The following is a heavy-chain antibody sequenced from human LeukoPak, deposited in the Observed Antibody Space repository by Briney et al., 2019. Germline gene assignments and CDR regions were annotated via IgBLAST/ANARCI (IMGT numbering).Heavy chain of an antibody. CDR3: ARVHPGSWYDHDAFDI. V-gene: IGHV4-61*02. CDR2: IYTSGST. CDR1: GGSISSSSYY. D-gene: IGHD6-13*01. Sequence: SETLSLTCTVSGGSISSSSYYWSWIRQPAGKGLEWIGRIYTSGSTNYNPSLKSRVTMSVDTSKNQFSLKLSSVTAADTAVYYCARVHPGSWYDHDAFDIWGQGTMVTVSS. J-gene: IGHJ3*02.